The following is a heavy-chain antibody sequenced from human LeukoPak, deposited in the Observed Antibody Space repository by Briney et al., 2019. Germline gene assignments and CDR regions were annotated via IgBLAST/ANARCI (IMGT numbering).Heavy chain of an antibody. D-gene: IGHD3-10*01. CDR1: GYSISSGYY. CDR2: IYHSGIT. CDR3: ARKGGFYGSGTNNWFDP. Sequence: SETLSLTCTVSGYSISSGYYWGWIRQPPGKGLEWIGSIYHSGITYYNPSLQSRVTISVDTSKDQFSLQLTSVTAADTAIYYCARKGGFYGSGTNNWFDPWGQGTLVTVSS. J-gene: IGHJ5*02. V-gene: IGHV4-38-2*02.